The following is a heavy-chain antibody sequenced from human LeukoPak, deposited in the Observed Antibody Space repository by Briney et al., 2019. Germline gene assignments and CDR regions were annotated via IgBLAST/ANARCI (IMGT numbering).Heavy chain of an antibody. CDR2: IIPIFGTA. J-gene: IGHJ6*03. CDR3: ASCPFLGGSGSYYNRGPGYYYYYYMDV. D-gene: IGHD3-10*01. Sequence: SVKVSCKASGGTFSSYAISWVRQAPGQGLEWMGGIIPIFGTANYAQKFQGRVTITTDESTSTAYMELSSLRSEDTAVYYCASCPFLGGSGSYYNRGPGYYYYYYMDVWGKGTTVTVSS. V-gene: IGHV1-69*05. CDR1: GGTFSSYA.